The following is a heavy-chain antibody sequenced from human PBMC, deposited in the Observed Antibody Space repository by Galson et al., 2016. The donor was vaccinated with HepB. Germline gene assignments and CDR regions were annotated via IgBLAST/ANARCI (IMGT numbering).Heavy chain of an antibody. CDR2: ISGSGGST. Sequence: SLRLSCAASGFTFSSYAMSWVRQAPGKGLEWVSAISGSGGSTYYADSVKGRFTISRDNSKNTLYLQMNSLRAEDTAVYYCAKVKTGGDYDFWSLDHWGQGTLVTVSS. V-gene: IGHV3-23*01. CDR3: AKVKTGGDYDFWSLDH. J-gene: IGHJ4*02. CDR1: GFTFSSYA. D-gene: IGHD3-3*01.